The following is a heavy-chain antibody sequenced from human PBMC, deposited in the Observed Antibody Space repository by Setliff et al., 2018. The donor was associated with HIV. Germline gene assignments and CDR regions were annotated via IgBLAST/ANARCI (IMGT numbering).Heavy chain of an antibody. V-gene: IGHV3-21*01. Sequence: GGSLRLSCAASGFTFNIVSMNWVRQAPGKGLEWVSGISARSTYKHYIESVEGRFTISRDDAKNTVYLQLTSLRAEDTAVYYCARGPQYNFWGGYLGLWGQGTLVTVSS. D-gene: IGHD3-3*01. CDR2: ISARSTYK. CDR3: ARGPQYNFWGGYLGL. CDR1: GFTFNIVS. J-gene: IGHJ4*02.